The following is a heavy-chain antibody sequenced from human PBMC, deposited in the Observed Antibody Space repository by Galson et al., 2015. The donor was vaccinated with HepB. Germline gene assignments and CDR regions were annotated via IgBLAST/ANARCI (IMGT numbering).Heavy chain of an antibody. CDR1: GFTFSSYW. CDR3: ARDRESSSFYYYGMDV. CDR2: INSDGSST. J-gene: IGHJ6*02. D-gene: IGHD6-6*01. V-gene: IGHV3-74*01. Sequence: SLRLSCAASGFTFSSYWMHWVRQAPGKGLVWVSRINSDGSSTSYADSVKGRFTISRDNAKNTLYLQMNSLRAEDTAVYYCARDRESSSFYYYGMDVWGQGTTVTVSS.